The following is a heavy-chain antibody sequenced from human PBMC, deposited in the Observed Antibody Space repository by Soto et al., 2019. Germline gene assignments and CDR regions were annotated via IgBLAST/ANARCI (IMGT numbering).Heavy chain of an antibody. CDR1: GFTFSSYW. J-gene: IGHJ6*03. V-gene: IGHV3-7*01. CDR3: ARDQDPGYYYYMDV. D-gene: IGHD2-15*01. CDR2: IKQDGSEK. Sequence: GGSLRLSCAASGFTFSSYWMSWVRQAPGKGLEWVANIKQDGSEKYYVDSVKGRFTISRDNAKNSLYLQMNSLRAEDTAVYYCARDQDPGYYYYMDVWGKGTTVTVSS.